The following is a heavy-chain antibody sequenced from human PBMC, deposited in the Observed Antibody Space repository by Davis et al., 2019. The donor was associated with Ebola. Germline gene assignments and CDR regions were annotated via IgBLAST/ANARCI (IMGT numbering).Heavy chain of an antibody. CDR3: ARGHGYVWGSYRYSPYYSDY. CDR2: INHSGST. Sequence: MPSETLSLTCAVYGGSFSGYYWSWIRQPPGKGLEWIGEINHSGSTNYNPSLKSRVTISVDTSKNQFSLKLSSVTAADTAVYYCARGHGYVWGSYRYSPYYSDYWGQGTLVTVSS. CDR1: GGSFSGYY. V-gene: IGHV4-34*01. J-gene: IGHJ4*02. D-gene: IGHD3-16*02.